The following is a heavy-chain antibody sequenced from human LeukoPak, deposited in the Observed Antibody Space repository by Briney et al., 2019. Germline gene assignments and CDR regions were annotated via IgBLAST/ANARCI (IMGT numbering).Heavy chain of an antibody. V-gene: IGHV3-9*01. CDR2: ISWNSGSI. J-gene: IGHJ6*02. CDR1: GFTFDDYA. CDR3: AKGDQDSGSLPDNYYYYGMDV. Sequence: GRSLRLSCAASGFTFDDYAMHWVRQAPGKGLEWVSGISWNSGSIGYADSVKGRFTISRDNAKNSLYLQMNSLRAEDTALYYCAKGDQDSGSLPDNYYYYGMDVWGQGTTVTVSS. D-gene: IGHD1-26*01.